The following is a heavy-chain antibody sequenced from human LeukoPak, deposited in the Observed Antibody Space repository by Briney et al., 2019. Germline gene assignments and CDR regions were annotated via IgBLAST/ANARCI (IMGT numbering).Heavy chain of an antibody. V-gene: IGHV1-2*02. CDR1: VYTFTGYY. Sequence: ASVKVSCKASVYTFTGYYMHWVRQAPGQGLEWMGWINPNSGGTNYAQKFQGRVTMTRDTSISTAYMELSRLRSDDTAVYYCAREVPGATTPYFDYWGQGTLVTVSS. D-gene: IGHD5-12*01. J-gene: IGHJ4*02. CDR2: INPNSGGT. CDR3: AREVPGATTPYFDY.